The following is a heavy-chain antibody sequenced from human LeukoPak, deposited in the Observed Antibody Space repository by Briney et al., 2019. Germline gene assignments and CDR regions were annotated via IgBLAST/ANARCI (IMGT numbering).Heavy chain of an antibody. CDR1: GFTFSSYS. J-gene: IGHJ6*03. Sequence: GGSLRLSCAASGFTFSSYSMNWVRQAPGKGLEWVSSISSSSSYIYYADSVKGRFTISRDNAKNSLYLQMNSLRAEDTAVYYCAKDPRRFWSGSHLYYYCYMGVWGKGTTVTVSS. D-gene: IGHD3-3*01. CDR2: ISSSSSYI. CDR3: AKDPRRFWSGSHLYYYCYMGV. V-gene: IGHV3-21*01.